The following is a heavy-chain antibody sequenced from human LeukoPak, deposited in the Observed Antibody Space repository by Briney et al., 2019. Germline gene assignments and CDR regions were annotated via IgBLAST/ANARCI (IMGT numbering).Heavy chain of an antibody. V-gene: IGHV3-9*01. CDR2: INWNSGSI. J-gene: IGHJ4*02. CDR1: GFTFNDYA. D-gene: IGHD3-22*01. Sequence: GGSLRLSCAASGFTFNDYAMHWVRHAPGKGLEWVSGINWNSGSIDYADSVKGRFTISRDNAKNSLYLQMNSLRAEDTALYYCVKDIHYHDSSVLDYWGQGTLVTVSS. CDR3: VKDIHYHDSSVLDY.